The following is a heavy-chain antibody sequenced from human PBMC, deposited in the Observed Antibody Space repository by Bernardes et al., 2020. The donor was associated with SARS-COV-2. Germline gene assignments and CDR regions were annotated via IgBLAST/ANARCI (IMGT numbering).Heavy chain of an antibody. D-gene: IGHD2-15*01. CDR2: ISGSGSST. Sequence: VGSLSLSCAASGFTFSSYAMSWVRQAPGKGLEWVSAISGSGSSTYYADSVKGRFTISRDSSKNTLYLQMNSLRAEDTAVYYCAKEGTYCSGGSCYIPYYFDYWGQGTLVTVSS. CDR1: GFTFSSYA. J-gene: IGHJ4*02. CDR3: AKEGTYCSGGSCYIPYYFDY. V-gene: IGHV3-23*01.